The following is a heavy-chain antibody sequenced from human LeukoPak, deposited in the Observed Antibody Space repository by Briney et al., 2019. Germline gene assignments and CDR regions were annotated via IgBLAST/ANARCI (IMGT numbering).Heavy chain of an antibody. CDR2: ISGSGSTI. J-gene: IGHJ3*02. CDR3: AREARYCSGGSCYSFRRAFDI. V-gene: IGHV3-11*01. Sequence: GGSLRLSCAASGFTFSDYYMSWIRQAPGKGLEWVSYISGSGSTIYYADSVKGRFTISRDNAKNSLYLQMNSLRAEDTAVYYCAREARYCSGGSCYSFRRAFDIWGQGTMVTVSS. D-gene: IGHD2-15*01. CDR1: GFTFSDYY.